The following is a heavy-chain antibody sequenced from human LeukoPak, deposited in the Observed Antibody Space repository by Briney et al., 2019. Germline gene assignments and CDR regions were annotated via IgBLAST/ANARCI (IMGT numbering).Heavy chain of an antibody. CDR1: GGSISSSSYY. D-gene: IGHD3-3*01. CDR3: ARVSGFWSGYYRGIENYYYYYMDV. V-gene: IGHV4-39*07. CDR2: IYYSGST. J-gene: IGHJ6*03. Sequence: SETLSLTCTVSGGSISSSSYYWGWIRQPPGKGLEWIGSIYYSGSTYYNPSLKSRVTISVDTSKNQFSLKLSSVTAADTAVYYCARVSGFWSGYYRGIENYYYYYMDVWGKGTTVTISS.